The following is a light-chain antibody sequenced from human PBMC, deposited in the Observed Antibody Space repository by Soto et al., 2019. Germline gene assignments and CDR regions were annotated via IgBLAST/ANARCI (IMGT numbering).Light chain of an antibody. CDR1: QGISSY. J-gene: IGKJ4*01. V-gene: IGKV1-8*01. CDR2: AAS. Sequence: AIRMTQSPSSLSASTGDRVTSTCRASQGISSYLAWYQQNPGKAPKLLIYAASSLQSGVPSRFSGSGSGTDFTLTISSLQPEDFATYYCQQSYSTPPLTFGGGTKVDIK. CDR3: QQSYSTPPLT.